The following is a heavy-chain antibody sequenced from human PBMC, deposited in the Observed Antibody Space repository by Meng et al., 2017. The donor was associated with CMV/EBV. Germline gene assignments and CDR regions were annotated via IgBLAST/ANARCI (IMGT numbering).Heavy chain of an antibody. J-gene: IGHJ6*02. CDR1: GFTVSSNY. V-gene: IGHV3-53*01. CDR3: ARGSDRDYYGMDV. CDR2: IYSGGST. Sequence: GGSLRLSCAAPGFTVSSNYMSWVRQAPGKGLEWVSVIYSGGSTYYADSVKGRFTISRDNSKNTLYLQMNSLRAEDTAVYYCARGSDRDYYGMDVWGQGTTVTVSS.